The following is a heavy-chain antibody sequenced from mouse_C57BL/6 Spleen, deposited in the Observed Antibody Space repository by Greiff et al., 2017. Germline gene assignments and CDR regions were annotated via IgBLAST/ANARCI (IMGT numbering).Heavy chain of an antibody. V-gene: IGHV7-3*01. CDR3: ARYSYSAMDY. CDR2: IRNKANGYTT. Sequence: EVMLVESGGGLVQPGGSLSLSCAASGFTFTDYYMSWVRQPPGKALEWLGFIRNKANGYTTEYSASVKGRFTISRDNSQSILYLQMNALRAEDSATYYCARYSYSAMDYWGQGTSVTVSS. J-gene: IGHJ4*01. CDR1: GFTFTDYY.